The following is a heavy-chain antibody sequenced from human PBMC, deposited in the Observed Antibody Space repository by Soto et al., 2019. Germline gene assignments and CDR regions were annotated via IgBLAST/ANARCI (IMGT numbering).Heavy chain of an antibody. D-gene: IGHD5-12*01. CDR3: AKDSVDRDGMDV. CDR1: GFRFSSFG. Sequence: PGGSLRLSCVASGFRFSSFGMHWVRQAPGKGLEWVAVIAYDGSNKYYADSVKGRFTISRDNSKNTLYLQMNSLRAEDTAVYYCAKDSVDRDGMDVWGQGTTVTVSS. V-gene: IGHV3-30*18. CDR2: IAYDGSNK. J-gene: IGHJ6*02.